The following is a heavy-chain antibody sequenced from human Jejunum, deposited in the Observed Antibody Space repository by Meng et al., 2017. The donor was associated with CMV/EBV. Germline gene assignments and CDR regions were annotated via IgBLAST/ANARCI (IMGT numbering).Heavy chain of an antibody. CDR1: YG. Sequence: YGIHVVRQVPGKGLEWVAVIWYDGNKKFYADSVKGRFTISRDNSKNTVYLQMNSLRGEDTAVYYCAKDYTHFCTSTTCYPPEHWGQGTLVTVSS. V-gene: IGHV3-33*06. CDR3: AKDYTHFCTSTTCYPPEH. D-gene: IGHD2-2*01. J-gene: IGHJ1*01. CDR2: IWYDGNKK.